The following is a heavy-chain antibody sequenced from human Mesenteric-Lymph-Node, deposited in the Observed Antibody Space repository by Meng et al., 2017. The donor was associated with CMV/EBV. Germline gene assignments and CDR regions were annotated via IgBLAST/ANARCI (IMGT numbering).Heavy chain of an antibody. CDR3: ARDRDRGVNWFDP. D-gene: IGHD2-8*02. V-gene: IGHV1-46*02. CDR2: INPSGGST. CDR1: GYTFNLYY. Sequence: ASVKVSCKASGYTFNLYYIHWVRQAPGQGLEWMGIINPSGGSTSHAQKFQGRVTMTRDTSTSTVYMEVSSLRSEDTAVYYCARDRDRGVNWFDPWGQGTLVTVSS. J-gene: IGHJ5*02.